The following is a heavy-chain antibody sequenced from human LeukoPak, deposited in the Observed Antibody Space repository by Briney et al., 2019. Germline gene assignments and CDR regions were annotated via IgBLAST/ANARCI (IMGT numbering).Heavy chain of an antibody. J-gene: IGHJ4*02. CDR3: ARDRGVTGADDY. CDR2: ISRSFTPI. Sequence: PGGSLRLSCAASGFSFSDYSMTWVRQAPGKGLEWVSYISRSFTPIYYAESVKGRFTISRDNAKNSLYLQMNSLRVEDTAVYYCARDRGVTGADDYWAQGTLVTVSS. V-gene: IGHV3-48*01. D-gene: IGHD6-13*01. CDR1: GFSFSDYS.